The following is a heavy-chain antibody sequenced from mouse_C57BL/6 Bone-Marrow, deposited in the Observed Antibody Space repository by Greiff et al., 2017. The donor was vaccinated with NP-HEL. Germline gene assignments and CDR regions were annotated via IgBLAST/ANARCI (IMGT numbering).Heavy chain of an antibody. J-gene: IGHJ2*01. CDR3: ASSNYGNY. D-gene: IGHD2-5*01. CDR2: FYPRIGNT. Sequence: VKLMESGAELARPGASVKLSCKASGYTFTSYGISWVKQRTGPGLEWLVEFYPRIGNTYYNEKFKGKATLTADKSSSTAYMELRSLTSEDSAVYFCASSNYGNYWGQGTTLTVSS. CDR1: GYTFTSYG. V-gene: IGHV1-81*01.